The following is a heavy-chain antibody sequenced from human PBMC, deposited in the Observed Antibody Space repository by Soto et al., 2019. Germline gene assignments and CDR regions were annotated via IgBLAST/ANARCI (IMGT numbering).Heavy chain of an antibody. CDR2: IYYSGSS. V-gene: IGHV4-31*03. CDR1: GGSISSGSYH. CDR3: AGVEGSSYYFRHDC. Sequence: SETLSLTCTVSGGSISSGSYHWSWIRQHPGKGLEWIGNIYYSGSSYYNPSLKSRATISIDTSKDQFSLSLGSVTAADTAVYYCAGVEGSSYYFRHDCWGRGTLDAVSS. D-gene: IGHD1-26*01. J-gene: IGHJ4*02.